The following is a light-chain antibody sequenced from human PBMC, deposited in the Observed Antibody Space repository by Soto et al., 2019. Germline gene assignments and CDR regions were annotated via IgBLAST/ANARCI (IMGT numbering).Light chain of an antibody. Sequence: QSVLTQPPSASGTPGQRVTISCSGSSSNIGSNTVNWYQQLPGTAPKLLIYSNNQRPSGVPDRFSGSKSGTSASLAISGLQSDDKADYNCAAWDDSLNGVVFGGGTKLTVL. CDR3: AAWDDSLNGVV. J-gene: IGLJ2*01. CDR1: SSNIGSNT. CDR2: SNN. V-gene: IGLV1-44*01.